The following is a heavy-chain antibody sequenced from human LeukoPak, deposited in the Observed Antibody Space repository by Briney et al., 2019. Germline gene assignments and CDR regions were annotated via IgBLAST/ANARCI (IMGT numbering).Heavy chain of an antibody. J-gene: IGHJ6*04. CDR1: GFTFSNYS. Sequence: PGGSLRLSCVGSGFTFSNYSMNWVRQAPGKGLEWVSSISSRSTYIYHADSVKGRFTISRDNAKNSLFLQMNSLRAEDTAVYFCAKSTRAVMAMMDVWGKGTTVTVSS. D-gene: IGHD3-16*01. CDR2: ISSRSTYI. V-gene: IGHV3-21*01. CDR3: AKSTRAVMAMMDV.